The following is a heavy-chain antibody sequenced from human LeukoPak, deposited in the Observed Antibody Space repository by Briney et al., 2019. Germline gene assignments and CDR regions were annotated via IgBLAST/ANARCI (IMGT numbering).Heavy chain of an antibody. CDR3: ARALVGMVYDAFDI. V-gene: IGHV4-59*08. Sequence: ASPTLSLTCTVSGGSISSYYWSWIRQPPGKGLEWIGYIYYSGSTNYNPSLKSRVTISVDTSKNQFSLKLSSVTAADTAVYYCARALVGMVYDAFDIWGQGTMVTVSS. CDR1: GGSISSYY. J-gene: IGHJ3*02. D-gene: IGHD7-27*01. CDR2: IYYSGST.